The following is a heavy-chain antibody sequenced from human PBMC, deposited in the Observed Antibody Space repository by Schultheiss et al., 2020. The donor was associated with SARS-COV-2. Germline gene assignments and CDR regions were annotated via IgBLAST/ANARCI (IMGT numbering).Heavy chain of an antibody. D-gene: IGHD4-23*01. V-gene: IGHV3-23*01. Sequence: GGSLRLSCAASGFTFSSNYMSWVRQAPGKGLEWVSVISGSGGSTYYADSVKGRFTISRDNSKNTLYLQMNSLRAEDTAVYYCAKDPWRGPTTVVTPFDYWGQGTLVTVSS. CDR1: GFTFSSNY. CDR3: AKDPWRGPTTVVTPFDY. J-gene: IGHJ4*02. CDR2: ISGSGGST.